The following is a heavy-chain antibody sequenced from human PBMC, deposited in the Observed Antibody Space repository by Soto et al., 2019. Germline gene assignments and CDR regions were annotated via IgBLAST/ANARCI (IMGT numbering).Heavy chain of an antibody. D-gene: IGHD2-15*01. CDR2: IYHSGST. J-gene: IGHJ6*02. CDR3: ARALGYCSGGSCYSHYYYYYGMDV. Sequence: TPETLSVTCAVSGGSISSSNWWSWVRQPPGKGLEWIGEIYHSGSTNYNPSLKSRVTISVDKSKNQFSLKLSSVTAADTAVYYCARALGYCSGGSCYSHYYYYYGMDVWGQGTTVT. V-gene: IGHV4-4*03. CDR1: GGSISSSNW.